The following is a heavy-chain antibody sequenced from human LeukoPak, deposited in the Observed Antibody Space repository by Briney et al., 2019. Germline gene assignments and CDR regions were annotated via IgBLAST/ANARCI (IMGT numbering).Heavy chain of an antibody. V-gene: IGHV4-31*03. J-gene: IGHJ4*02. CDR2: IYDSVTT. D-gene: IGHD6-19*01. Sequence: SQTLSLTCTVSGGSIGNGGYFWTWLRQYPGKGLEWIGYIYDSVTTYYNPFLKSRVAISLDRSKNQFSLNLYSVNAADGAVYYCARERSSGWYRFWGQGILVAVAS. CDR3: ARERSSGWYRF. CDR1: GGSIGNGGYF.